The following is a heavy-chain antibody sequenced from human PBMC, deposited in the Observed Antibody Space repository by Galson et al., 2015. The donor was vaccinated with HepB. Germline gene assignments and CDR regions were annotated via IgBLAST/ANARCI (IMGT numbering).Heavy chain of an antibody. V-gene: IGHV5-51*01. CDR2: IYPGDSDT. CDR1: GYSFTSYW. Sequence: QSGAEVKKPGESLKISCKGSGYSFTSYWIGWVRQMPGKGLEWMGIIYPGDSDTRYSPSFQGQVTISADKSISTAYLQWSSLKASDTAMYYCARPNQLYSGYDLPYYYYGMDVWGQGTTVTVSS. J-gene: IGHJ6*02. D-gene: IGHD5-12*01. CDR3: ARPNQLYSGYDLPYYYYGMDV.